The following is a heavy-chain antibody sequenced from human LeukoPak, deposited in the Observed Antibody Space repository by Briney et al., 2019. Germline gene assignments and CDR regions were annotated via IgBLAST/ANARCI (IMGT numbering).Heavy chain of an antibody. CDR2: ISSSGTTT. J-gene: IGHJ4*02. V-gene: IGHV3-48*03. CDR3: TSVTEASNLDS. Sequence: GGTLSLSQAASGLSFSVYDLHCVRQAPGKGLEWISDISSSGTTTYYADSMKVHFTISRDNSKHSLHLQMNSTRAEDTAVYYCTSVTEASNLDSWGQGTLVTVSS. D-gene: IGHD4-11*01. CDR1: GLSFSVYD.